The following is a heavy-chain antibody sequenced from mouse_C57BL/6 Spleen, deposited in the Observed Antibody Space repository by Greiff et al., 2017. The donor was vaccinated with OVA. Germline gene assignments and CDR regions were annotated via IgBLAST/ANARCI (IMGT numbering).Heavy chain of an antibody. D-gene: IGHD1-1*01. CDR2: IDPNSGGT. CDR3: ASGGSTLTYLDD. J-gene: IGHJ4*01. Sequence: QVQLQQPGAELVKPGASVKLSCKASGYTFTSYWMHWVKQTPGRGLEWIGRIDPNSGGTEYNEKFKSKATLTVDKSSSTAYMQLSSLTSKDSAFDDCASGGSTLTYLDDWGKGTTVTVSS. V-gene: IGHV1-62-3*01. CDR1: GYTFTSYW.